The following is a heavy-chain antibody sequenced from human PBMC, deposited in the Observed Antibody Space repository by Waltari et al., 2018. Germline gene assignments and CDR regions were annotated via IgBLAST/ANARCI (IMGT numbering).Heavy chain of an antibody. CDR1: GGSISSSSYY. CDR2: SYYSGST. J-gene: IGHJ5*02. V-gene: IGHV4-39*07. CDR3: ARVSSYNWFDP. Sequence: QLRLQESGPGLVKPSETLSLTCTVSGGSISSSSYYWGWIRQPPGKGLEWIGSSYYSGSTYKNPSLKSRVTMSVDTSKNQFSLKLSSVTAADTAVYYCARVSSYNWFDPWGQGTLVTVSS. D-gene: IGHD6-6*01.